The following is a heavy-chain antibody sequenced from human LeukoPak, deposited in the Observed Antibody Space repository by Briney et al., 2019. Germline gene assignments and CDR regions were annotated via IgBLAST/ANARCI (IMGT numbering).Heavy chain of an antibody. CDR3: ARVDAVVTPFGY. CDR1: GFTFSNAW. J-gene: IGHJ4*02. Sequence: GGSLRLSCATSGFTFSNAWMTWVRQAQGKGLEWVANIKQDGSEKYYVDSVKGRFTISRDNAKNSLYLQMNSLRAEDTAVYYCARVDAVVTPFGYWGQGTLVTVSS. D-gene: IGHD4-23*01. V-gene: IGHV3-7*01. CDR2: IKQDGSEK.